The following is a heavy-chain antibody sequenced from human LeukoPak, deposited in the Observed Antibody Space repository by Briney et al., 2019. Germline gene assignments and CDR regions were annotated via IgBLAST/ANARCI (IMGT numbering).Heavy chain of an antibody. CDR3: ARRGYSSSCDP. CDR2: INHSGRT. D-gene: IGHD6-13*01. CDR1: GGSFSGYY. V-gene: IGHV4-34*01. J-gene: IGHJ5*02. Sequence: SETLSLTCAVYGGSFSGYYWSWIRQPPGKGLEWIGEINHSGRTNYNPSLKSRVTISVDTSKNQFSLKLSSVTAADTAVYYCARRGYSSSCDPWGQGTLVTVSS.